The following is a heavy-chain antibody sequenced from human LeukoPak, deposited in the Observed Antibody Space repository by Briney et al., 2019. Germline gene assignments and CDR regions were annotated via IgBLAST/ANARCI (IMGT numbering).Heavy chain of an antibody. CDR1: GGSISWSSYY. V-gene: IGHV4-39*07. CDR3: ARVSCGGGTCYHSRGWFDA. CDR2: IYYSGST. D-gene: IGHD2-15*01. Sequence: SETLSLTCTVSGGSISWSSYYWGWIRQPPGKGLEWIGNIYYSGSTYHNPSLKSRVTISVVTSKNQFSLNLSSVTAADTAVYYCARVSCGGGTCYHSRGWFDAWGQGTLVTVSS. J-gene: IGHJ5*02.